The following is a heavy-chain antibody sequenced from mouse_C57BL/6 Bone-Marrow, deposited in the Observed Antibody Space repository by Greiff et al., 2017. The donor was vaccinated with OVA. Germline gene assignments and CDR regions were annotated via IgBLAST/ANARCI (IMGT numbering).Heavy chain of an antibody. J-gene: IGHJ1*03. D-gene: IGHD1-1*01. Sequence: VKLMESGAELVKPGASVKMSCKASGYTFTTYPIEWMKQNPGKSLEWIGNFHPYNDDTKYNEKFKGKATLTVEKSSSTVYLELSRLTSDDSAVYYCARGYYGSSPYCYFDVWGTGTTVTVSS. CDR3: ARGYYGSSPYCYFDV. CDR2: FHPYNDDT. V-gene: IGHV1-47*01. CDR1: GYTFTTYP.